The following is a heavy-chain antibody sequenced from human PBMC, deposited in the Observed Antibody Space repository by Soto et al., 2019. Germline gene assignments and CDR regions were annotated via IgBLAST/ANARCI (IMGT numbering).Heavy chain of an antibody. CDR2: ISYDGSNK. CDR1: GFTFSSYA. CDR3: ARVPSSGGRAHFDY. D-gene: IGHD2-8*02. J-gene: IGHJ4*02. Sequence: QVQLVESGGGVVQPGRSLRLSCAASGFTFSSYAMHWVRQAPGKGLEWVAVISYDGSNKYYADSVKGRFTISRDNSKNTLYLQMNSLRAEDTAVYYCARVPSSGGRAHFDYGGQGTLVTVSS. V-gene: IGHV3-30-3*01.